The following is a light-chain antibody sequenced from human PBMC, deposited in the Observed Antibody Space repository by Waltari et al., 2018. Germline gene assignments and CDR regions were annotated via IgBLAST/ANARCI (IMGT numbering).Light chain of an antibody. CDR2: DAA. J-gene: IGKJ4*01. CDR3: QQANSFPLA. CDR1: QDISNF. V-gene: IGKV1-33*01. Sequence: DIQMTQSPSSLSASVGDRVTIPCQASQDISNFLNWYQQKPGKAPKLLIYDAANSETGVPSRFSGSAYGTDFTFTISSLQPEDFATYYCQQANSFPLAFGGGTKVEIK.